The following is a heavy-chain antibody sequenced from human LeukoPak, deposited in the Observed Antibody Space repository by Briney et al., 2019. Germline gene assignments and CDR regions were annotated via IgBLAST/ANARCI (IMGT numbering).Heavy chain of an antibody. D-gene: IGHD5/OR15-5a*01. V-gene: IGHV4-39*01. Sequence: SETLSLTCTVSGGSISSGHYHWAWMRQPPGKGPEWIGSMFYSGRIYYNPSLKSRVTVSVDTSKNQSALEVTSVTASDTAVYYCARHPTRRDVYDHLDYWGQGTLVTVSS. CDR2: MFYSGRI. J-gene: IGHJ4*02. CDR1: GGSISSGHYH. CDR3: ARHPTRRDVYDHLDY.